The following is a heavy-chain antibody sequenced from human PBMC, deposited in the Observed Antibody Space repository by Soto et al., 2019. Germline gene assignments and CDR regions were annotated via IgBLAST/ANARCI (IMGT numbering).Heavy chain of an antibody. D-gene: IGHD1-1*01. J-gene: IGHJ6*02. V-gene: IGHV5-10-1*01. Sequence: PGESLKISCKGSGYSFTSYWISWVRQMPGKGLEWMGRIDPSDSYTNYSPSFQGHVTISADKSISTAYLQWSSLKASDTAMYYCARHRPVELDYYYYGMDVWGQGTTVTVSS. CDR1: GYSFTSYW. CDR2: IDPSDSYT. CDR3: ARHRPVELDYYYYGMDV.